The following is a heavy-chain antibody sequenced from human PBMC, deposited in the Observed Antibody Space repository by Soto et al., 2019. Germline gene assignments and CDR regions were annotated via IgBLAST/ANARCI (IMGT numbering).Heavy chain of an antibody. V-gene: IGHV4-4*07. CDR2: FSLSGTT. J-gene: IGHJ4*02. CDR3: ARGMTPPGAPAWYYFDS. D-gene: IGHD2-8*02. Sequence: SETLSLTCTVSGASITGSSYWSWIRQPAGKGLEWIGRFSLSGTTNYNPSLRSRVTMSADVSKNQFSLRLTSVTAADAALYYCARGMTPPGAPAWYYFDSWGQGTLVTVSS. CDR1: GASITGSSY.